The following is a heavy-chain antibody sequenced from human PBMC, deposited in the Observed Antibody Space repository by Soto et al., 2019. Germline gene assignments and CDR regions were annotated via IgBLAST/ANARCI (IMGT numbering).Heavy chain of an antibody. J-gene: IGHJ4*02. Sequence: QVQLVAAGVGGVQPGRSLRLYSAASGFTFSSYGMHRVRQAPGTGLGGVAVIWYEGSNKYYTDSVKGRFTISRDNSKTTLDLQTNSMRAEDTDVYSCARDGQYDTMIVVANVEVLDYWGQGTLVTVSS. CDR2: IWYEGSNK. CDR1: GFTFSSYG. D-gene: IGHD3-22*01. V-gene: IGHV3-33*01. CDR3: ARDGQYDTMIVVANVEVLDY.